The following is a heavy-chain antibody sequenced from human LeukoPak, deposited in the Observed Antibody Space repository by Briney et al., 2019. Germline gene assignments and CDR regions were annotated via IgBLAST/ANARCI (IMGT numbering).Heavy chain of an antibody. Sequence: SQTLSLTCAISGDSVSSDTAAWNWIRQSPSRGLEWLGRTYYRSKWYNNYAVSVKSRITINPDTSKNQFSLQLNSVTPEDTAVYYCARLLRPDLVVIKDYWGQGTLVTVSS. CDR3: ARLLRPDLVVIKDY. J-gene: IGHJ4*02. CDR2: TYYRSKWYN. D-gene: IGHD3-22*01. CDR1: GDSVSSDTAA. V-gene: IGHV6-1*01.